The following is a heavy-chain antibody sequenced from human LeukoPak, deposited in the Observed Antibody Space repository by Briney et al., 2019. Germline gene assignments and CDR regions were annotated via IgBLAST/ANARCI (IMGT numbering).Heavy chain of an antibody. CDR1: GYTFTGYY. J-gene: IGHJ3*02. V-gene: IGHV1-2*02. CDR3: ARYMVRGVINDAFDI. CDR2: IDPNSGDT. Sequence: ASVNVSCKASGYTFTGYYIHWVRQAPGQGLEWTGWIDPNSGDTNYAQKFQSRVTMTRDTSTSTAYMELSRLTSDDTAMYYCARYMVRGVINDAFDIWGQGTMVSVSS. D-gene: IGHD3-10*01.